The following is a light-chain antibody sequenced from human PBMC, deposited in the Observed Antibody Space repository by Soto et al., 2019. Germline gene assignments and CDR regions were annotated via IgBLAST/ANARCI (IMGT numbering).Light chain of an antibody. CDR1: QSVSSY. CDR2: DAS. CDR3: QQRSNWLIT. Sequence: IVLTQSPDTLSLSPGERATLSCRASQSVSSYLAWYQQKPGQAPRLLIYDASNRATGIPARFSGSGSGTDFTLTISSLEPEDFAVYYCQQRSNWLITFGQGTRLEIK. J-gene: IGKJ5*01. V-gene: IGKV3-11*01.